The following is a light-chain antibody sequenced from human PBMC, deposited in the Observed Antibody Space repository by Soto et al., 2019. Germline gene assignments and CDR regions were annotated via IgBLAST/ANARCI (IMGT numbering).Light chain of an antibody. Sequence: IAMTQSPLSLPVTPGEPASISCRSSQSLLHSNGYNYLDWYLQKPGQSPQLLIYLGSNRASGVPDRFSGSGSGTDFTLRISRVEAEDVGVYYCMQALQTPPTFGQGTKVDIK. CDR3: MQALQTPPT. V-gene: IGKV2-28*01. CDR1: QSLLHSNGYNY. CDR2: LGS. J-gene: IGKJ1*01.